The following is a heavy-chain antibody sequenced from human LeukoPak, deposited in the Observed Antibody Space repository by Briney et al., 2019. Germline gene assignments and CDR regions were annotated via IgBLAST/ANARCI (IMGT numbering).Heavy chain of an antibody. V-gene: IGHV1-69*04. J-gene: IGHJ2*01. CDR1: GGTFSSYA. Sequence: GASVKVSCKASGGTFSSYAISWVRQAPGQGLEWMGRITPILGIANYAQKFQGRVTITADKSTSTAYMELSSLRSEDTAVYYCARDPETGYYTPHWYFDLWGRGTLVTVSS. CDR3: ARDPETGYYTPHWYFDL. CDR2: ITPILGIA. D-gene: IGHD3-9*01.